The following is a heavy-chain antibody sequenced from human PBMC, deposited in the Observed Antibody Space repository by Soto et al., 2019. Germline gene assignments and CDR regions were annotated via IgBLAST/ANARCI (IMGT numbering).Heavy chain of an antibody. J-gene: IGHJ4*02. Sequence: QVQLVQSGAEVKKPGSSVKVSCKASGGTFSSYAISWVRQAPGQGLEWMGGIIPIFGTANYAQKFQGRVTITAEESTSTAYMELSSLRSEDTAVYYCARKYYYDSSGYYYPLDYWGQGTLVTVSS. CDR3: ARKYYYDSSGYYYPLDY. D-gene: IGHD3-22*01. V-gene: IGHV1-69*01. CDR2: IIPIFGTA. CDR1: GGTFSSYA.